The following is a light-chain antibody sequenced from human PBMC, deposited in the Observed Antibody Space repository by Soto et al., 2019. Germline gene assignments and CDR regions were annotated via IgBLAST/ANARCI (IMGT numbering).Light chain of an antibody. V-gene: IGLV2-14*01. CDR1: NSDVGIYDF. Sequence: QSALTQPASVSGTPGQSITISCTGSNSDVGIYDFVSWYQHHPGRAPKLIVSEVSHRPSGVSNRFSGSKSGNTASLTISGLQSEDEADYYCISYTSSSFWVFGGGTKLTVL. CDR2: EVS. CDR3: ISYTSSSFWV. J-gene: IGLJ3*02.